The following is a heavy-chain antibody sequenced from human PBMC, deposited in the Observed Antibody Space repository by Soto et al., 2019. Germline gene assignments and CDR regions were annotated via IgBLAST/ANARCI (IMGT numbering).Heavy chain of an antibody. Sequence: ASVKVSCKASGYMFNDYGISWGRQAPGQGLEWMAWISPYNGNTNYAQKFQGRVTMTADSSTSTAHMELRSLKTDDTAVYYCARDLLPMTGTSNDAFVIWGQGTMVTVSS. V-gene: IGHV1-18*04. J-gene: IGHJ3*02. CDR3: ARDLLPMTGTSNDAFVI. CDR2: ISPYNGNT. D-gene: IGHD1-7*01. CDR1: GYMFNDYG.